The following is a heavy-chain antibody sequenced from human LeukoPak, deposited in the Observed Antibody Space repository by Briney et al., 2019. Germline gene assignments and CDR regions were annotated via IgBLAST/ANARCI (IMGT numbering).Heavy chain of an antibody. CDR3: ASNPRFNILGASDY. J-gene: IGHJ4*02. Sequence: PGGSLRLSCAASGFTFSSYGMHWVRQAPGKGLEWVAVISYDGSNKYYADSVKGRFTISRDNSKNTLFLQMNSLRAEDTAVYYCASNPRFNILGASDYWGQGTLVTVSS. CDR1: GFTFSSYG. D-gene: IGHD1-26*01. CDR2: ISYDGSNK. V-gene: IGHV3-30*03.